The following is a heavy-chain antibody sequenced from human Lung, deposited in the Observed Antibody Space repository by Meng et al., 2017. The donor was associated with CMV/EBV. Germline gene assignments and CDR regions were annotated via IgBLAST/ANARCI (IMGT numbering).Heavy chain of an antibody. CDR1: GYSFTSYW. J-gene: IGHJ5*02. Sequence: KVSXKGSGYSFTSYWIGWVRQMPGKGLEWMGIIYPGDSDTRYSPSFQGQVTISADKSISTAYLQWSSLKASDTAMYYCARVGYCSGGSCSPFDPWGQGTLVTVS. V-gene: IGHV5-51*01. CDR3: ARVGYCSGGSCSPFDP. D-gene: IGHD2-15*01. CDR2: IYPGDSDT.